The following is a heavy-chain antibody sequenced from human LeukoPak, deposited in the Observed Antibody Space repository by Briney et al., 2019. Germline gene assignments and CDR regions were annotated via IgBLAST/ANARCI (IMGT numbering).Heavy chain of an antibody. CDR1: GGSISSTNW. CDR3: SRESGAFSPFGY. Sequence: KPSETLSLTCGVSGGSISSTNWWSWVRPPPGQGLEWIGEISLSGVTNYNPSLKSRVTMSLDRSKNHLSLTLTSVTAADTAVYYCSRESGAFSPFGYWGQGTLVTVSS. D-gene: IGHD1-26*01. J-gene: IGHJ4*02. CDR2: ISLSGVT. V-gene: IGHV4-4*02.